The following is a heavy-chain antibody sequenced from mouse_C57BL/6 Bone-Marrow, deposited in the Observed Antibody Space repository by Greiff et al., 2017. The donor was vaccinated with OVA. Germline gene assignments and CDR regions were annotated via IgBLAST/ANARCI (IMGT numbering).Heavy chain of an antibody. V-gene: IGHV3-1*01. CDR2: ISYSGST. CDR1: GYSITSGYD. CDR3: ARRGYSNLQAWFAY. J-gene: IGHJ3*01. Sequence: EVQLQESGPGMVKPSQSLSLTCTVTGYSITSGYDWHWIRHFPGNKLEWMGYISYSGSTNYNPSLKSRISITHDTSKNHLFLKLNSVTTEDTATSYCARRGYSNLQAWFAYWGQGTLVTVSA. D-gene: IGHD2-5*01.